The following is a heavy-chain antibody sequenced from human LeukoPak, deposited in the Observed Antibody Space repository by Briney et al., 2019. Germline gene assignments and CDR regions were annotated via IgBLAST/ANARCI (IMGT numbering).Heavy chain of an antibody. CDR1: GFTFSSYS. V-gene: IGHV3-21*01. CDR2: ISSSSSYI. J-gene: IGHJ6*02. CDR3: ARVPNRVYGMDV. D-gene: IGHD1-14*01. Sequence: GGSLILSCAASGFTFSSYSMNWVRQAPGKGLEWVSSISSSSSYIYYADSVKGRFTISRDNAKNSLYLQMNSLRAEDTAVYYCARVPNRVYGMDVWGQGTTVTVSS.